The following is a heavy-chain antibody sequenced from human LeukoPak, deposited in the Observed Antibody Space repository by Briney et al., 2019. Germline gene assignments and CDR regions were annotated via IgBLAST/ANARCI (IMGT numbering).Heavy chain of an antibody. J-gene: IGHJ4*02. CDR1: GFTFSGYG. V-gene: IGHV3-30*02. D-gene: IGHD6-13*01. CDR3: VRYISSWAQTLLDY. CDR2: IRSDESTK. Sequence: GGSLRLSCAASGFTFSGYGMHWGRQAPGRGVGRGAFIRSDESTKYYADSVKGRFTISRDTSKNTLYLEMNRLRPEDTALYYCVRYISSWAQTLLDYWGQGTLVTVSS.